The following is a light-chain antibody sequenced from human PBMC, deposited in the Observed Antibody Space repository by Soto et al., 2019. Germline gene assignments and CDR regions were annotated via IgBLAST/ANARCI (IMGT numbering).Light chain of an antibody. CDR1: QSVSNNY. CDR2: GAS. Sequence: IVFTPYPSTLSLSPGERATLSFRAIQSVSNNYLAWYQQKPGQAPRLLIYGASSRATGIPDRFSGSGSGTDFTLTISRLEPEDFAVYYCQQNGSSPTWTFGQGTKV. V-gene: IGKV3-20*01. J-gene: IGKJ1*01. CDR3: QQNGSSPTWT.